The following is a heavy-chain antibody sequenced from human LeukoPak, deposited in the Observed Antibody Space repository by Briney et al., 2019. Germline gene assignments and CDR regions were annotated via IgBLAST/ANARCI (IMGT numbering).Heavy chain of an antibody. CDR2: MWYDGSRA. V-gene: IGHV3-33*08. J-gene: IGHJ4*02. CDR3: ATRYYFDC. Sequence: GGSLRLSCAASGFTFSSYAMHWVRQAPGKGLEWVAVMWYDGSRALHADSVKGRFTISRDISKNTLYLQMDSLRAEDTAVYYCATRYYFDCWGQGTLVAVSS. CDR1: GFTFSSYA.